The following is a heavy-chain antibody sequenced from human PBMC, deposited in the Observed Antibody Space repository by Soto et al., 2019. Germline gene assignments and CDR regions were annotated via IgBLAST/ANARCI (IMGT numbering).Heavy chain of an antibody. CDR1: GFSVSSNY. D-gene: IGHD4-17*01. V-gene: IGHV3-53*04. CDR2: IYSGGST. CDR3: ATRSVTAPR. Sequence: EVQLVESGGGLVQPGGSLRLPCAASGFSVSSNYMSWVRQAPGKGLECVSLIYSGGSTYYADSVKGRFTISRHNFNNTLYLQMNSLRSDDTAVYYCATRSVTAPRWGQGPLVTVSS. J-gene: IGHJ4*02.